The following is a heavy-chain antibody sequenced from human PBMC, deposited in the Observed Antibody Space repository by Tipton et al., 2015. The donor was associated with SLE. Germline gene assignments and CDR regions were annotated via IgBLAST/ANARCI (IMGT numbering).Heavy chain of an antibody. J-gene: IGHJ3*02. CDR2: INHSGST. V-gene: IGHV4-34*01. CDR3: ARMQFGYDAFDI. CDR1: GGSFSGYY. D-gene: IGHD3-10*01. Sequence: LRLSCAVYGGSFSGYYWSWIRQPPGKGLEWIGEINHSGSTNYNPSLKSRVTISVDTSKNQFSLKLSSVTAADTAVYYCARMQFGYDAFDIWGQGTMVTVSS.